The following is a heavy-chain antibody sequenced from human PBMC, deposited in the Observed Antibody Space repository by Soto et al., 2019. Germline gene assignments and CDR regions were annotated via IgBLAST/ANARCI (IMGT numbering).Heavy chain of an antibody. V-gene: IGHV3-74*01. J-gene: IGHJ5*02. Sequence: GGSLRLSCAASGCTFNSYWMHWVRQAPGKGLVWVSRIKGDGSSTTYADSVKGRFTISRDNAKNTLYLQMNSLRAEDTAVYYCTRESITIFGVDTKNWLDPWGQGTLVTVSS. CDR3: TRESITIFGVDTKNWLDP. CDR2: IKGDGSST. D-gene: IGHD3-3*01. CDR1: GCTFNSYW.